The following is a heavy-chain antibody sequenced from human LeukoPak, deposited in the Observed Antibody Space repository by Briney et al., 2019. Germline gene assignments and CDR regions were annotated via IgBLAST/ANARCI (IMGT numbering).Heavy chain of an antibody. CDR1: GFTFTSYW. V-gene: IGHV3-74*01. CDR3: ARDSRGWTHDY. Sequence: GGSLRLSCAASGFTFTSYWMHWVRQAPGKGLVWVSRINSDGSSTNYADSVKGRFTISRDNAKNTLYLQMNSLRAEDAAVYYCARDSRGWTHDYWGQGTLVTVSS. CDR2: INSDGSST. D-gene: IGHD3-10*01. J-gene: IGHJ4*02.